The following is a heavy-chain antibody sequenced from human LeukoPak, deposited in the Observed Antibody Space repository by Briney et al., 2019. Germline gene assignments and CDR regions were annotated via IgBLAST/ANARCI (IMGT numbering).Heavy chain of an antibody. CDR1: GYTFTSYG. Sequence: ASVKVSCKASGYTFTSYGISWVRQAPGQGLEWMGWISAYNGNTNYAQKLQGRVTMTTDTSTGTAYMELRSLRSDDTAVYYCARVVRYCSSTSCYPPRYWGQGTLVTVSS. D-gene: IGHD2-2*01. CDR2: ISAYNGNT. J-gene: IGHJ4*02. CDR3: ARVVRYCSSTSCYPPRY. V-gene: IGHV1-18*01.